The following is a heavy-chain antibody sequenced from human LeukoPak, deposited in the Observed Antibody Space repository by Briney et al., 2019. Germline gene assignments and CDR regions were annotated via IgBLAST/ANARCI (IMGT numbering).Heavy chain of an antibody. V-gene: IGHV1-2*02. CDR2: INPNSGGT. CDR3: ARDHSMDLNYGGNSLAYYGMDV. D-gene: IGHD4-23*01. CDR1: GYTFTGYY. Sequence: ASVKVSCKTSGYTFTGYYMLWVRQAPGQGLEWMGWINPNSGGTNYAQKFQGRVTMTRDTSISTAYMELSRLRSDDTAVYYCARDHSMDLNYGGNSLAYYGMDVWGQGTTVTVS. J-gene: IGHJ6*02.